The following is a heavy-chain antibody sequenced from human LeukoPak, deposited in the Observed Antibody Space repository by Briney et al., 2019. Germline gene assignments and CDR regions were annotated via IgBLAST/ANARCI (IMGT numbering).Heavy chain of an antibody. CDR1: GGSISSSSHY. CDR3: ARHDGESYYGRWFDP. Sequence: TSETLSLTCTVSGGSISSSSHYWAWIRQSPGKGLAWIGSIYYAGNTYYNPSLQSRVPISVDTSKNKFSLKVNSVTAADTAIYYCARHDGESYYGRWFDPWGQGTLVTVSS. CDR2: IYYAGNT. D-gene: IGHD3-10*02. V-gene: IGHV4-39*01. J-gene: IGHJ5*02.